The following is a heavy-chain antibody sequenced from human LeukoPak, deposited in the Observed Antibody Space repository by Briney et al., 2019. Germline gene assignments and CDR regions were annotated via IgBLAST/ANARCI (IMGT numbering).Heavy chain of an antibody. J-gene: IGHJ4*02. V-gene: IGHV4-39*07. CDR2: IYYSGST. D-gene: IGHD1-26*01. CDR1: GGSISSYY. CDR3: ATTSSGSYGH. Sequence: SETLSLTCTVSGGSISSYYWGWIRQPPGKGLEWIGSIYYSGSTYYNPSLKSRVTISVDTSKNQFSLKLSSVTAADTAVYYCATTSSGSYGHWGQGTLVTVSS.